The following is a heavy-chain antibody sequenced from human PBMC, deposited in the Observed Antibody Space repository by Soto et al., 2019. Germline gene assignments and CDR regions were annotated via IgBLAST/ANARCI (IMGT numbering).Heavy chain of an antibody. J-gene: IGHJ5*02. V-gene: IGHV1-18*01. CDR3: ARYSYDSSGSGNWFDP. D-gene: IGHD3-22*01. CDR2: ISAYNGNT. CDR1: GYTFTSYG. Sequence: ASVKVSCKASGYTFTSYGISWVRQAPGQGLEWMGWISAYNGNTNYAQKLQGRVTMTTDTSTGTAYMELRSLRSDDTAVYYCARYSYDSSGSGNWFDPWGQGTLVTVSS.